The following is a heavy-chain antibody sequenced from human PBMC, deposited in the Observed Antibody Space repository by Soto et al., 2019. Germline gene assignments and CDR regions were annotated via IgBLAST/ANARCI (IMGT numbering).Heavy chain of an antibody. D-gene: IGHD2-2*01. J-gene: IGHJ5*02. Sequence: GESLMISCKVSGYSFTNYWISWVRQMPGKGLEWMGRIDPSDSSTKNSQSFQGHVRISADKSNSTAYLQWSSLKASDTAMYYCDRRFCSSTIGLIGWFDPWGQGTLVTVSS. CDR1: GYSFTNYW. CDR3: DRRFCSSTIGLIGWFDP. V-gene: IGHV5-10-1*01. CDR2: IDPSDSST.